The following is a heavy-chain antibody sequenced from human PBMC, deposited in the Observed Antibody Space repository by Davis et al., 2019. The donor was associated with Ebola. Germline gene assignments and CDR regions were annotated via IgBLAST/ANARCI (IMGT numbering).Heavy chain of an antibody. D-gene: IGHD2-21*01. CDR2: MNPNSGNT. J-gene: IGHJ3*02. V-gene: IGHV1-8*01. CDR1: GYTFTSYD. CDR3: ARQLWSPDLGAADAFDI. Sequence: ASVKVSCKASGYTFTSYDINWVRQATGQGLEWMGWMNPNSGNTGYAQKFQGRVTMTKNTSISTAYMELSSLRSEDTAVYYCARQLWSPDLGAADAFDIWGQGTMVTVSS.